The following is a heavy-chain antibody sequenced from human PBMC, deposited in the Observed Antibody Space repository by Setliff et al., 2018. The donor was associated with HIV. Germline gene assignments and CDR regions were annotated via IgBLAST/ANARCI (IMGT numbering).Heavy chain of an antibody. CDR2: IDHRGRP. V-gene: IGHV4-34*01. CDR1: GGSFSDYY. Sequence: PSETLSLTCGIYGGSFSDYYWSWIRQPPGKGLEWIGEIDHRGRPNYNPSLKSRVTISVDTSKNQFSLKLSSVTAADTAVYYCARRIWFGTTDYWGQGTLVTVS. D-gene: IGHD3-10*01. CDR3: ARRIWFGTTDY. J-gene: IGHJ4*02.